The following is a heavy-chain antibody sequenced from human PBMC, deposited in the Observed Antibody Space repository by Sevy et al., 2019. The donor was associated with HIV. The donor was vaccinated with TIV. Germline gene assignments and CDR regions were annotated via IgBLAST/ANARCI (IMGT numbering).Heavy chain of an antibody. CDR1: EFTFSDYN. V-gene: IGHV3-48*01. CDR2: ISSAGLSM. CDR3: ARDVEYYYDSSGHYYPTSSFDS. Sequence: GGSLRLSCEASEFTFSDYNMNWVRQAPGKGLEWVSYISSAGLSMFYADSVKGRFTVSRDNARDSLFLQMDSLRAEDTAVYYCARDVEYYYDSSGHYYPTSSFDSWGRGTLVTVSS. D-gene: IGHD3-22*01. J-gene: IGHJ4*02.